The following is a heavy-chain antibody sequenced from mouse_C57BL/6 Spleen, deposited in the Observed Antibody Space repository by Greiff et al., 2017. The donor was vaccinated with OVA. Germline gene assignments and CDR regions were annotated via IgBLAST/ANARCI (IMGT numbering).Heavy chain of an antibody. CDR3: ARSTTVVSPYAMDY. D-gene: IGHD1-1*01. V-gene: IGHV1-4*01. Sequence: QVQLQQSGAELARPGASVKMSCKASGYTFTSYTMHWVKQRPGQGLEWIGYINPSSGYTKYNQKFKDKATLTADKSSSTAYMQLSSLTSEDSAVYYCARSTTVVSPYAMDYWGQGTSVTVSS. CDR1: GYTFTSYT. CDR2: INPSSGYT. J-gene: IGHJ4*01.